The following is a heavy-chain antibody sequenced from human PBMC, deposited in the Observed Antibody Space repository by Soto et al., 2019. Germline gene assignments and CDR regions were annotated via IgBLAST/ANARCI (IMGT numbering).Heavy chain of an antibody. J-gene: IGHJ4*02. CDR3: AKDGSIVVVPAATDY. D-gene: IGHD2-2*01. V-gene: IGHV3-23*01. Sequence: EVQLLESGGGLVQPGGSLRLSCAASGFTFSSYAMSWVRQAPGKGLEWVSAISGSGGSTYYADSVKGRFTISRDNSKNTLYLHMNSLRAEDTAVYYCAKDGSIVVVPAATDYWGQGTLVTVSS. CDR2: ISGSGGST. CDR1: GFTFSSYA.